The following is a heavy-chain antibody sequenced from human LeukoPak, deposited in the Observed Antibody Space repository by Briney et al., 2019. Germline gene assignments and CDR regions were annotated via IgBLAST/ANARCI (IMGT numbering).Heavy chain of an antibody. V-gene: IGHV3-48*01. J-gene: IGHJ3*02. CDR1: GFTFSSYS. D-gene: IGHD6-19*01. CDR2: ISSSSSTI. CDR3: AREIAVAGPNAFDI. Sequence: VSLRLSCAASGFTFSSYSMNWVRQAPGKGLEWVSYISSSSSTIHYADSVKGRFTISRDNAKNSLYLQMNSLRAEDTAVYYCAREIAVAGPNAFDIWGQGTMVTVSS.